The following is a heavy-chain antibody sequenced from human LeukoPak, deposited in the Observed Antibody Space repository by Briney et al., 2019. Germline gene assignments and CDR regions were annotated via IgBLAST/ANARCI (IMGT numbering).Heavy chain of an antibody. D-gene: IGHD6-19*01. CDR1: GGSLSNTGYY. Sequence: SETLSLTCTVSGGSLSNTGYYWSWIRQSPGKGPEWIGHIFDSGIPTYNPSLQSRVTISIDTSNKQFSLKLKSVTTADTAVYYCAKDRGTGWYGIDYWGQGTLVTVSS. CDR3: AKDRGTGWYGIDY. J-gene: IGHJ4*02. V-gene: IGHV4-61*08. CDR2: IFDSGIP.